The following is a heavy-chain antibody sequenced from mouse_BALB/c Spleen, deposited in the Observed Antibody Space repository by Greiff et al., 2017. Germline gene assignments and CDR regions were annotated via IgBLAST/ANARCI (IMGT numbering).Heavy chain of an antibody. V-gene: IGHV1-4*02. CDR1: GYTFTSYT. D-gene: IGHD4-1*01. J-gene: IGHJ4*01. Sequence: VQLQQSAAELARPGASVKMSCKASGYTFTSYTMHWVKQRPGQGLEWIGYINPSSGYTEYNQKFKDKTTLTADKSSSTAYMQLSSLTSEDSAVYYCASHWDYYAMDYWGQGTSVTVSS. CDR3: ASHWDYYAMDY. CDR2: INPSSGYT.